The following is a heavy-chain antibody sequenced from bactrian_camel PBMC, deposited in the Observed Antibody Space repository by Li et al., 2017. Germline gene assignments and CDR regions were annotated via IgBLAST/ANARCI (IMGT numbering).Heavy chain of an antibody. J-gene: IGHJ4*01. CDR2: IGMDGRT. V-gene: IGHV3S56*01. D-gene: IGHD1*01. CDR1: GYTYNRNC. Sequence: HVQLVESGGGPVQAGGSLRLSCAASGYTYNRNCMAWFRQAPGKEREGVAAIGMDGRTSAADSVKGRFTISKDNAKNTLYLQMDNLQPEDTAVYYCAARPVNTRACVAGGRYEFGYWGQGTQVTVS. CDR3: AARPVNTRACVAGGRYEFGY.